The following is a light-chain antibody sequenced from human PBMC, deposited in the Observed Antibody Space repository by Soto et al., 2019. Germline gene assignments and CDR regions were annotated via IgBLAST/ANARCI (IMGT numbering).Light chain of an antibody. J-gene: IGKJ2*01. CDR3: MQALQTPGT. CDR2: LGS. Sequence: DIVMTQSPLSLPVTPGEPASISCRSSQSLLHSNGYNYLDWYLQKPGPSPQLLIYLGSNRASGVPDRFGGSGSGTDFTLKISRVEAEDVGVYYCMQALQTPGTFGQGTKLEIK. CDR1: QSLLHSNGYNY. V-gene: IGKV2-28*01.